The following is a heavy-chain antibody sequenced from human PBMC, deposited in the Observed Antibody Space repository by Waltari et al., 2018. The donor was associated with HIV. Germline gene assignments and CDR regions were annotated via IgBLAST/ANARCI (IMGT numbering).Heavy chain of an antibody. Sequence: QVQLVQSGAEVRDPGASVRLSCRACGYTFTSYYIHWVRPAPGKGLEWMGIINPTTGTTNYGQNFQGRVTMTRDTSTSTVYMELRSLTSEDTAVYYCARDGPHIVVVTVRTTDGFDIWGQGTMVIVSS. CDR2: INPTTGTT. CDR1: GYTFTSYY. J-gene: IGHJ3*02. V-gene: IGHV1-46*01. CDR3: ARDGPHIVVVTVRTTDGFDI. D-gene: IGHD2-21*02.